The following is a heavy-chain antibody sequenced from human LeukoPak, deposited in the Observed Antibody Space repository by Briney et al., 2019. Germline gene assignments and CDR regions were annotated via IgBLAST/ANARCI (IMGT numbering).Heavy chain of an antibody. CDR2: IYYSGNT. J-gene: IGHJ5*02. CDR1: GGSISSITYY. D-gene: IGHD6-13*01. V-gene: IGHV4-39*01. CDR3: ARLPSSSWLNWFDP. Sequence: SETLALTCAVSGGSISSITYYWGWIRQPPGKGLEWIGSIYYSGNTYYNPSLKSRVTVSVDTSKNQFSLKLNSVTAADTAVYYCARLPSSSWLNWFDPWGQGTLVTVSS.